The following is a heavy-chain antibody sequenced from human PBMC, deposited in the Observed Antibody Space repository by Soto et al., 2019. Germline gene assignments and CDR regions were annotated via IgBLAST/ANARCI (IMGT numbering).Heavy chain of an antibody. V-gene: IGHV1-69*12. D-gene: IGHD2-15*01. Sequence: QVQLVQSGAEVKKPGSSVKVSCKASGGTFSSYAISWVRQAPGQGLEWMGGIIPIFGTTNYAQKFQGRVTITADESTSTAYMALSSLRSEDTAIDYCARVVTVVKSFHYWYFDLWGRGTLVTVSS. CDR3: ARVVTVVKSFHYWYFDL. J-gene: IGHJ2*01. CDR1: GGTFSSYA. CDR2: IIPIFGTT.